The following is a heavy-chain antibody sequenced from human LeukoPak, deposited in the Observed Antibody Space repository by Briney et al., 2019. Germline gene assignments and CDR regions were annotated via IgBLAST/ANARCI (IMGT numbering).Heavy chain of an antibody. CDR1: GFTFDDYA. CDR3: AKDGYSYGSGSYYHLGY. Sequence: PGGSLRLSCAASGFTFDDYAMHWVRQAPGKGLEWVSGISWNSGSIGYADSVEGRFTISRDNAKNSLYLQMNSLRAEDTALYYCAKDGYSYGSGSYYHLGYWGQGTLVTVSS. V-gene: IGHV3-9*01. J-gene: IGHJ4*02. CDR2: ISWNSGSI. D-gene: IGHD3-10*01.